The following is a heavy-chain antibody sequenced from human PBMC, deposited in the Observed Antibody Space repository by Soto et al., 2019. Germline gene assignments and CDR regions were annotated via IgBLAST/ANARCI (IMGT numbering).Heavy chain of an antibody. Sequence: SETLSLTCTVSGGSISSGDHYWSWIRQPPGKGLEWIGYIYYSGSTYYNPSLKSRVTISVDTSKNQFSLKLSSVTAADTAVYYCASLSYGRLISFDYWGQGTLVTVSS. CDR1: GGSISSGDHY. J-gene: IGHJ4*02. CDR3: ASLSYGRLISFDY. V-gene: IGHV4-30-4*01. CDR2: IYYSGST. D-gene: IGHD5-18*01.